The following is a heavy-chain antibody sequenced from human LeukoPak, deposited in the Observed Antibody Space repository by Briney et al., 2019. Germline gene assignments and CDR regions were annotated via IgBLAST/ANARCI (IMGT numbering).Heavy chain of an antibody. CDR2: ISYDGSNK. CDR3: AKDLSMAAAGTIQNYFDY. D-gene: IGHD6-13*01. CDR1: GFTFSSYG. J-gene: IGHJ4*02. Sequence: PGGSLRLSCAASGFTFSSYGMHWVRQAPGKGLEWVAVISYDGSNKYYADSVKGRFTISRDNSKNTLYLQMSSLRAEDAAVYYCAKDLSMAAAGTIQNYFDYWGQGTLVTVSS. V-gene: IGHV3-30*18.